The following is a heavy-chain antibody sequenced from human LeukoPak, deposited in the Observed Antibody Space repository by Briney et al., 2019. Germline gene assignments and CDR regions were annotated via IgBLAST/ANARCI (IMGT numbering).Heavy chain of an antibody. V-gene: IGHV1-24*01. CDR1: GYTLTELS. CDR3: ARVVTYYDSSGYHIDY. Sequence: GASVKVSCKVSGYTLTELSMHWVRQAPGKGLEWMGGFDPEDGETIYAQKFQGRVTMTEDTSTDTAYMELSSLRSEDTAVYYCARVVTYYDSSGYHIDYWGQGTLVTVSS. CDR2: FDPEDGET. D-gene: IGHD3-22*01. J-gene: IGHJ4*02.